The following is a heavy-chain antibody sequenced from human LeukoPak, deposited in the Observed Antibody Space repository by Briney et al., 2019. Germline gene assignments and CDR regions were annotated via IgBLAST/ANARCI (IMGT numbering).Heavy chain of an antibody. D-gene: IGHD4-23*01. Sequence: AGGSLRLSCVGSGFTFNDYYMSWIRQAPGKGLEWVAYINGNGRNIYYADSVKGRFTISRDNRKKSVYLQMNSLRAEDTAVYYCARGLTTVVTPSFGYWGQGTLVTVSS. V-gene: IGHV3-11*04. J-gene: IGHJ4*02. CDR3: ARGLTTVVTPSFGY. CDR1: GFTFNDYY. CDR2: INGNGRNI.